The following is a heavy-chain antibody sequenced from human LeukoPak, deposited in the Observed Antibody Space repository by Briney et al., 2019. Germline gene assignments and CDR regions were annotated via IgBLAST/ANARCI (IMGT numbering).Heavy chain of an antibody. CDR3: ARTYGDYDYYYGMDV. CDR1: GITVSSHY. Sequence: GGSLRLSCAASGITVSSHYMTWVRQAPGKGLEWVSVIDSGSSTNSADSVKGRFSVSRDNSKNTLYLQMNSLRVEDTAVYYCARTYGDYDYYYGMDVWGQGTTVTVSS. D-gene: IGHD4-17*01. J-gene: IGHJ6*01. V-gene: IGHV3-66*01. CDR2: IDSGSST.